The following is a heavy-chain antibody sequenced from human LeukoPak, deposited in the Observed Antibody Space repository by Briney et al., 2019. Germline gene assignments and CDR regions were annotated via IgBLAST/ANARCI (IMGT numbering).Heavy chain of an antibody. CDR2: IKQDGSEK. Sequence: GGSLRLSCAASGFAFSSYWMSWVRQAPGKGLEWVANIKQDGSEKYYVDSVKGRFTISRDNAKNSLFLEMDSLRGEDTALYYCATYCGSTNCLPLWGQGVLVTVSS. D-gene: IGHD3-10*01. CDR1: GFAFSSYW. CDR3: ATYCGSTNCLPL. J-gene: IGHJ4*02. V-gene: IGHV3-7*01.